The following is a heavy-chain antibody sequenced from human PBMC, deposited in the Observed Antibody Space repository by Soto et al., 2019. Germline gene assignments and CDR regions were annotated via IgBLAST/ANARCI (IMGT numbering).Heavy chain of an antibody. CDR2: IKQDGSEK. V-gene: IGHV3-7*01. CDR3: AREGVDYGDHDAFDI. CDR1: GFTFSSYW. D-gene: IGHD4-17*01. J-gene: IGHJ3*02. Sequence: EVQLVESGGGLVQPGGSLRLSCAASGFTFSSYWMSWVRQAPGKGLEWVANIKQDGSEKYYVDSVKGRFTIARDNAKNALYLQMNSLRAVDTAVYYCAREGVDYGDHDAFDIWGQGTMVTVSS.